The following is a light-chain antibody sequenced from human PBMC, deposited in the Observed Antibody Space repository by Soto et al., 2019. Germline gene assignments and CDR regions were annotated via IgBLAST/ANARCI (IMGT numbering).Light chain of an antibody. Sequence: QSVLTQPPSASGSPGQSVTISCTGTSSDVGGYNYVSWYQQHPGKAPKLIIYEVSKRPSGVPDRFSGSKSGNTASLTVSGLQAEDEADYYCSSHTTTGTLQVFGTGTKVTVL. V-gene: IGLV2-8*01. CDR1: SSDVGGYNY. CDR3: SSHTTTGTLQV. J-gene: IGLJ1*01. CDR2: EVS.